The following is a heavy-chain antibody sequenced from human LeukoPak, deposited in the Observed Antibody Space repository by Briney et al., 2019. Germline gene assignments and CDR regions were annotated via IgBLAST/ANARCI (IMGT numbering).Heavy chain of an antibody. D-gene: IGHD4-17*01. CDR1: GFTFNSYW. J-gene: IGHJ4*02. CDR2: INNRGSDT. CDR3: ARGLRGPDY. Sequence: PGGSLRLSCEASGFTFNSYWMHWVRHAPGKGLVWVSRINNRGSDTTYADSVKGRFTISRDNAKNTVWLQMNSLRPEDTAVYYCARGLRGPDYWGQGTLVTVSS. V-gene: IGHV3-74*01.